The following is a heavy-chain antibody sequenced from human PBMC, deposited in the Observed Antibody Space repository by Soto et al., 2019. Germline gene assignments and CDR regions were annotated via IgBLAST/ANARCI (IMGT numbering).Heavy chain of an antibody. CDR1: GFTFTSYA. CDR2: LSGSGGVT. J-gene: IGHJ6*02. V-gene: IGHV3-23*01. D-gene: IGHD6-13*01. CDR3: AREYTYRIGQQLDYYYYGMDV. Sequence: GGSLRLSCAASGFTFTSYAMSWVRQAPGKGLEWVAGLSGSGGVTYYADAVKGRFTISRDNSKNTVYLQMSSLRAEDTAVYYCAREYTYRIGQQLDYYYYGMDVWGQGTTVTVSS.